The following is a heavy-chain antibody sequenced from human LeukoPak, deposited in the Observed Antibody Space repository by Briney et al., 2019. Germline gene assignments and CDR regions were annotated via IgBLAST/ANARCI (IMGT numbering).Heavy chain of an antibody. V-gene: IGHV3-23*01. CDR1: GFSLSSYA. D-gene: IGHD4-17*01. CDR3: ARVTVTTFSPTDYMDV. Sequence: PGGSLRLSCAASGFSLSSYAMSWVRQAPGKGLEWVSAISSTDAGTYHADSVRGRFTISRDNAKNSLYLQMNSLRAEDTAVYYCARVTVTTFSPTDYMDVWGKGTTVTISS. J-gene: IGHJ6*03. CDR2: ISSTDAGT.